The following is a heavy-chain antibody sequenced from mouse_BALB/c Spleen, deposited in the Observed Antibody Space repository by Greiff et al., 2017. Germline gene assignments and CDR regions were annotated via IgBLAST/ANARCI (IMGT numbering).Heavy chain of an antibody. D-gene: IGHD1-1*01. J-gene: IGHJ3*01. V-gene: IGHV1-5*01. CDR2: IYPGNSDT. CDR3: TRGDYGSSYGFAY. Sequence: VQLQQSGTVLARPGASVKMSCKASGYSFTSYWMHWVNQRPGQGLEWIGAIYPGNSDTSYNQKFKGKAKLTAVTSASTAYMELSSLTNEDSAVYYCTRGDYGSSYGFAYWGQGTLVTVAA. CDR1: GYSFTSYW.